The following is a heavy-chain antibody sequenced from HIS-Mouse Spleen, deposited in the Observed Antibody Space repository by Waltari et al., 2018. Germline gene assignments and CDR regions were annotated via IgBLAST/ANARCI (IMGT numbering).Heavy chain of an antibody. Sequence: EVQLVESGGGLIQPGGSLRLSCAASGFPVSSNYIRLVRRAPGKGLEWVSVIYSGGSTYYADSVKGRFTISRDNSKNTLYLQMNSLRAEDTAVYYCARGGLAAAGWYFDLWGRGTLVTVSS. V-gene: IGHV3-53*01. CDR2: IYSGGST. J-gene: IGHJ2*01. CDR1: GFPVSSNY. CDR3: ARGGLAAAGWYFDL. D-gene: IGHD6-13*01.